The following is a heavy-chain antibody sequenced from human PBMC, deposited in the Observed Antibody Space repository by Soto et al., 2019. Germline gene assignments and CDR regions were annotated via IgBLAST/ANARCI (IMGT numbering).Heavy chain of an antibody. CDR3: ARANWYSEY. J-gene: IGHJ4*02. Sequence: QVQLQESGPGLVKPSETLSLTCTVSGGSINNHYWSWIRQPPGKGLEWLGYVYYNGITNYNPALQSRFTVSVDTSKNQVSLNLTSLTAADTATYYCARANWYSEYWGQGIPVTVSS. D-gene: IGHD7-27*01. CDR1: GGSINNHY. V-gene: IGHV4-59*11. CDR2: VYYNGIT.